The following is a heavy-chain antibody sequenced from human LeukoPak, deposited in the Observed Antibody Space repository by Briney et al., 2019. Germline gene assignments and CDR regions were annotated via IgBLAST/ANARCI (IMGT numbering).Heavy chain of an antibody. J-gene: IGHJ4*02. Sequence: GGSLRLSCGASGFPFGSYVMSWVRQAPGKGLEWIAYINHNAEMIFYPDFVKGRFTISRDNAKNSLYLQMNALRYEDTAVYYCARDHDWAFDLWGQGTLVTVSS. V-gene: IGHV3-48*02. CDR2: INHNAEMI. D-gene: IGHD3-9*01. CDR3: ARDHDWAFDL. CDR1: GFPFGSYV.